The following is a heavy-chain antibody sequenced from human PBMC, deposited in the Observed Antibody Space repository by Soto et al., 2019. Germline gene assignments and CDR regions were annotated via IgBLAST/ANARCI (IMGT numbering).Heavy chain of an antibody. J-gene: IGHJ4*02. CDR3: AKDPWFAEYYFDY. CDR1: GFTFSSYG. CDR2: ISYDGSNK. V-gene: IGHV3-30*18. Sequence: GGSLRLSCAASGFTFSSYGMHWVRQAPGKGLEWVAVISYDGSNKYYADSVKGRFTISRDNSKNTLYLQMNSLRAEDTAVYYCAKDPWFAEYYFDYWGQGTLVTVSS. D-gene: IGHD3-10*01.